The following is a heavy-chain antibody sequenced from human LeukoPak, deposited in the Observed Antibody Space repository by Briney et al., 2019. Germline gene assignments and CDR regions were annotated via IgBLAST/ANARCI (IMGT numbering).Heavy chain of an antibody. CDR3: AKREYNFWSGYFF. V-gene: IGHV3-23*01. CDR2: INDSGGST. Sequence: PGGSLRLSCAASGFTFSSYAMTWVRQAPGKGLELVSSINDSGGSTYYADSVKGRFTISRDNSKNTLYLQMNSLRAEDTAVYYCAKREYNFWSGYFFWGQGTLVTVSS. CDR1: GFTFSSYA. D-gene: IGHD3-3*01. J-gene: IGHJ4*02.